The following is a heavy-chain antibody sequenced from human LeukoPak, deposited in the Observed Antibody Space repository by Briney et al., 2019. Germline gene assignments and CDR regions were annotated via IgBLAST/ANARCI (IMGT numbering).Heavy chain of an antibody. Sequence: PGGSLRLSCAASGFTVSTNYMSWVRQAPGMGLEWVSIIYSGDSTSYTDSVKGRFTISRDSSKNTSYLQMNSLRAEDTAVYFCAREAYYHDSSGYYCPDYWGQGTLVTVSS. D-gene: IGHD3-22*01. CDR2: IYSGDST. CDR3: AREAYYHDSSGYYCPDY. V-gene: IGHV3-66*02. J-gene: IGHJ4*02. CDR1: GFTVSTNY.